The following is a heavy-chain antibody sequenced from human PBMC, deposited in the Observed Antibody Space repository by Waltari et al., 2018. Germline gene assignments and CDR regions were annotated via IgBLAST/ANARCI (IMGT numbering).Heavy chain of an antibody. D-gene: IGHD7-27*01. CDR2: VYPGDGEP. CDR1: GYTFTNFS. J-gene: IGHJ4*02. CDR3: ARDHLSLTAYYFDY. Sequence: EVQLVQSGAEVRRPGESLKISCKASGYTFTNFSIAWVRQMPGKGLEWMGIVYPGDGEPKYRPSFQGQVTISADKSINTAYLQWNSLKTSDTAIYYCARDHLSLTAYYFDYWGQGTLVTVSS. V-gene: IGHV5-51*01.